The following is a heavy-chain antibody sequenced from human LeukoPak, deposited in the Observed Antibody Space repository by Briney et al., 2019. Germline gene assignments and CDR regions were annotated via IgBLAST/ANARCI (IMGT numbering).Heavy chain of an antibody. CDR2: ISWNSGSI. V-gene: IGHV3-9*01. D-gene: IGHD3-22*01. J-gene: IGHJ3*02. CDR1: GFTFDDYA. CDR3: AKDINYYDRSGYSDAFAI. Sequence: PGRSLRLFCAASGFTFDDYAMHWVRQAPGKGLEWGSGISWNSGSIGYADSVKGRFTISRDNAKNSLYLQMNSLRAEDTALYYCAKDINYYDRSGYSDAFAIWGQGTMVTVSS.